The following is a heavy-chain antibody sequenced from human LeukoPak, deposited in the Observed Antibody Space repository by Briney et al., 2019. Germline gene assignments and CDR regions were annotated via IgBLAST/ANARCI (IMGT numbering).Heavy chain of an antibody. Sequence: GGSLRLSCAASGFIFSSYSINWVRQAPGKGLEWVSSISSSSSYIYYADSVKGRFTISRDNAKNSLYLQMNSLRAEDTAVYYCAREYYYDSRAPGALDIWGQGTMVTVSS. J-gene: IGHJ3*02. CDR1: GFIFSSYS. V-gene: IGHV3-21*01. D-gene: IGHD3-22*01. CDR3: AREYYYDSRAPGALDI. CDR2: ISSSSSYI.